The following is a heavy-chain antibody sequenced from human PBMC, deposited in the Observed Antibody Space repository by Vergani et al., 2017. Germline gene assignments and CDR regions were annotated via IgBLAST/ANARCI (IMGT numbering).Heavy chain of an antibody. CDR3: ARRGWGSSVRYFDY. J-gene: IGHJ4*02. V-gene: IGHV3-33*01. CDR2: IWYDGSNK. CDR1: GFTFSSYG. Sequence: QVQLVESEGGVVQPGRSLTLSCVASGFTFSSYGMHWVRQAPGKGLEWVAVIWYDGSNKYYGDSVKGRFTISRDNSKNTLYLQMNSLRVEDTAVYYCARRGWGSSVRYFDYWGQGTLVTVSS. D-gene: IGHD6-6*01.